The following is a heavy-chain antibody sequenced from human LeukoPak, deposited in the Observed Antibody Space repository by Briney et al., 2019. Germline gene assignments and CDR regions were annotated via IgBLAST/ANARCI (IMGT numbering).Heavy chain of an antibody. Sequence: SETLSLTCTVSGGSISSSSYYWGWIRQPPGKGLEWIGSIYYSGSTYYNPSLKSRVTISVDTSKNQFSLKLSSVTAADTAVYYCASPGLLLWFREGAFDIWGQGTMVTVSS. CDR2: IYYSGST. J-gene: IGHJ3*02. CDR1: GGSISSSSYY. CDR3: ASPGLLLWFREGAFDI. V-gene: IGHV4-39*01. D-gene: IGHD3-10*01.